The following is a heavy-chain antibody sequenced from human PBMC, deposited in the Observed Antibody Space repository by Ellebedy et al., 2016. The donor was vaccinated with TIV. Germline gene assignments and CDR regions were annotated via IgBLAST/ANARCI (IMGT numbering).Heavy chain of an antibody. CDR2: ISAYNGNT. CDR3: AREKMITFGGVIVKYYYGMDV. Sequence: ASVKVSXKASSYTFTSYGISWVRQAPGQGLEWMGWISAYNGNTNYAQKLQGRVTMTTDTSTSTAYMELRSLRSDDTAVYYCAREKMITFGGVIVKYYYGMDVWGQGTTVTVSS. CDR1: SYTFTSYG. V-gene: IGHV1-18*04. D-gene: IGHD3-16*02. J-gene: IGHJ6*02.